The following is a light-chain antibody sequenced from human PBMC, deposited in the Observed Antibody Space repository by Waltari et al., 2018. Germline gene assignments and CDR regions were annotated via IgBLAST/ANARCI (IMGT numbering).Light chain of an antibody. CDR2: VAS. Sequence: EIVLTQSPGTLSLSPGERVTLSCTASQRIGTFLAWYQQNPGQPPRLLIYVASIRAAGIRDRVSGSGSGTDFSLTISRLEPEDFAVYYCQHYVRLPVTFGQGTKVQIK. CDR1: QRIGTF. CDR3: QHYVRLPVT. J-gene: IGKJ1*01. V-gene: IGKV3-20*01.